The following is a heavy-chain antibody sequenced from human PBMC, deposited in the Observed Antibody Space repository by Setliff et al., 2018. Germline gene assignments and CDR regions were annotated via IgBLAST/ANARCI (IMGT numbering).Heavy chain of an antibody. J-gene: IGHJ4*02. V-gene: IGHV4-38-2*01. CDR2: MYYSGST. Sequence: TLSLTCDVSGISITSGHYWGWIRQSPGKGLEWIGSMYYSGSTYYNPSLKGRVTLSVDTTKNQFSLKLTSMTAADTAVYFCARHLLVQGTYHFDYWGQGSPVTVSS. CDR1: GISITSGHY. CDR3: ARHLLVQGTYHFDY. D-gene: IGHD3-10*01.